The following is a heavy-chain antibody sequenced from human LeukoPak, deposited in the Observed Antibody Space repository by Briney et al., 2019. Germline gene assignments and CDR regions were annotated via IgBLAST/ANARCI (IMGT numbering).Heavy chain of an antibody. Sequence: PGRSLRLSCAASGFSFSNFAIHWVRQAPGKGLEWLAVISHDGGTKHYADSVKGRFTISRDNSNNSLSLQMNSLSAEDTAVYYCARARGRRHLLPLDFWGQGTLVTVSS. CDR3: ARARGRRHLLPLDF. CDR1: GFSFSNFA. J-gene: IGHJ4*02. CDR2: ISHDGGTK. V-gene: IGHV3-30*04. D-gene: IGHD2/OR15-2a*01.